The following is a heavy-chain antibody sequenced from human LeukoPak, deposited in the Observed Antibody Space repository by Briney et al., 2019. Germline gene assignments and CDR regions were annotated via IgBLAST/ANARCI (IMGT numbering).Heavy chain of an antibody. V-gene: IGHV3-23*01. J-gene: IGHJ4*02. CDR1: GFTFSSYA. D-gene: IGHD7-27*01. CDR2: ISGSGGST. CDR3: VRDLGHSRHYFEY. Sequence: GGSLRLSCAASGFTFSSYAMSWVRQAPGKGLEWVSAISGSGGSTYYADSVKGRFTISRDNTKNSVYLQMNSLRAEDTAVYYCVRDLGHSRHYFEYWGQGALVTVSS.